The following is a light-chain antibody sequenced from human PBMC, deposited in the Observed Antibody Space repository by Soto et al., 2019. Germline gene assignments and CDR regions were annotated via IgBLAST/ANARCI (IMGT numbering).Light chain of an antibody. CDR2: GAS. CDR1: QSVSSN. V-gene: IGKV3-15*01. CDR3: QQYKNWYT. J-gene: IGKJ2*01. Sequence: EIVMTQSPATLSVSPGERATLSCRANQSVSSNLAWYQQKPGQAPRLLIYGASNGATGIPARFSGSGSGTEFTLTISSLQSEDSAVYYCQQYKNWYTFGQGTKLEI.